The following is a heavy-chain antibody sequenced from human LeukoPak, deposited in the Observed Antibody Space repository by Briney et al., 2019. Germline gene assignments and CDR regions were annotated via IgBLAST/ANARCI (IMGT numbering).Heavy chain of an antibody. CDR3: AKGAAGYGDYAYYYGMDV. Sequence: GGSLRLSCAAPGFTFDDYAMHWVRQAPGKGLEWVSLISGDGGSTYYADPVKGRFTISRDNSKNSLYLQMNSLRTEDTALYYCAKGAAGYGDYAYYYGMDVWGQGTTVTVSS. J-gene: IGHJ6*02. V-gene: IGHV3-43*02. D-gene: IGHD4-17*01. CDR1: GFTFDDYA. CDR2: ISGDGGST.